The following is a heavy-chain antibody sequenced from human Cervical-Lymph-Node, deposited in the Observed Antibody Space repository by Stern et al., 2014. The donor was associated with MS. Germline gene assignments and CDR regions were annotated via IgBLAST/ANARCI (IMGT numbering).Heavy chain of an antibody. Sequence: VQLVESGGGLVKPGGSLRLSCAASGFTFNNAWMSWVRQAPGKGLEWVGRIKGKRDGGTADYSAPVQGRFTISRDDSKTTLYLQMNSLKTEDTAIYYCTARGYFFDDSGYYSFDYWGQGTLVTVSS. CDR2: IKGKRDGGTA. CDR1: GFTFNNAW. CDR3: TARGYFFDDSGYYSFDY. J-gene: IGHJ4*02. V-gene: IGHV3-15*01. D-gene: IGHD3-22*01.